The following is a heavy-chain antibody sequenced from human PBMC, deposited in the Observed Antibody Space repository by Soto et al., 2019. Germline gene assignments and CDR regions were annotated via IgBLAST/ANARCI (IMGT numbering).Heavy chain of an antibody. Sequence: ASVKVSCKSSGYIFSDYGITWVRQAPGQGLEWMGWISAYNGNTDYAQKFQDRLTLATDTSTSTAYMELRSLRSDDTALYYCARPVTSPDHLDIWGQGTMVPV. CDR1: GYIFSDYG. J-gene: IGHJ3*02. V-gene: IGHV1-18*01. CDR3: ARPVTSPDHLDI. D-gene: IGHD4-4*01. CDR2: ISAYNGNT.